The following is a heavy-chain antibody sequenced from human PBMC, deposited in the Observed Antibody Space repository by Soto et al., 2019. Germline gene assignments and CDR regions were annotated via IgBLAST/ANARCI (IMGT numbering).Heavy chain of an antibody. V-gene: IGHV1-46*03. Sequence: ASVKVSCKASGYTITSDYMNWLRQAPGQGLEWMGIINPSGGSTSYAQKFQGRVNMTGDTSTSTVYMELSSLRSDDTAVYYCARSVTADYWGQGTLVTVSS. J-gene: IGHJ4*02. CDR1: GYTITSDY. CDR2: INPSGGST. CDR3: ARSVTADY. D-gene: IGHD4-4*01.